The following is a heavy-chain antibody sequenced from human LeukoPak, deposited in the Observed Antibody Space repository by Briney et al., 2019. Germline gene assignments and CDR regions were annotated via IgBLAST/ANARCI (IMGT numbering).Heavy chain of an antibody. CDR2: IYYSGST. Sequence: SETLSLTCTVSRGSISSSSDYWGRIRQPPGKGLEWIGSIYYSGSTYYNPSLKSRVTISVDTSKNQFSLKLSSVTAADTAVYYCARGYYYGSGSYYTPFGYWGQGSLVTVSS. V-gene: IGHV4-39*01. CDR3: ARGYYYGSGSYYTPFGY. CDR1: RGSISSSSDY. J-gene: IGHJ4*02. D-gene: IGHD3-10*01.